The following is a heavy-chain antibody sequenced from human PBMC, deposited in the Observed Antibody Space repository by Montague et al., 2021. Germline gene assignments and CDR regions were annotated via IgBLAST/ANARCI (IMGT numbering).Heavy chain of an antibody. CDR3: ARDVFGELFSYYYYYMDV. V-gene: IGHV3-48*02. D-gene: IGHD3-10*01. CDR2: ISISGNII. Sequence: PLRFSWAASKFTFSNYGMNWFRQAPGKGLEWVSYISISGNIIYYSDSVKGRFTISRDNAKNSLYLQMNSLRDEDTAVYFCARDVFGELFSYYYYYMDVWGKGTTVTVSS. CDR1: KFTFSNYG. J-gene: IGHJ6*03.